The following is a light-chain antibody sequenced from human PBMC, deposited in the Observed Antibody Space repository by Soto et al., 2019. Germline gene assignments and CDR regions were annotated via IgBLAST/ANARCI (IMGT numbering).Light chain of an antibody. Sequence: QSALTQPRSVSGSPGLSVTFSCTGTSSDVGVYNSVSWYQQHPGKAPKLMISVVTERPSGVPDRFSGSKSGNTASLTISGLQAEDEADYYCCSYAGSFVVFGGGTKLTVL. CDR3: CSYAGSFVV. V-gene: IGLV2-11*01. J-gene: IGLJ2*01. CDR2: VVT. CDR1: SSDVGVYNS.